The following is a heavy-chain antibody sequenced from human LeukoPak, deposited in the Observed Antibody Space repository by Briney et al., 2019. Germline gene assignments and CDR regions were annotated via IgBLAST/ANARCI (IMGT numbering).Heavy chain of an antibody. V-gene: IGHV3-23*01. D-gene: IGHD6-13*01. J-gene: IGHJ4*02. Sequence: GGSLRLSCATSGFIFSSYAMSWVRQAPGRGLEWVSSISGSGGSIYYADSVKGRFTISRDNSKNTLYLQMNSLRAEDTAVYYCARAPGSSSSWSYFDFWGQGTLVTVSS. CDR1: GFIFSSYA. CDR2: ISGSGGSI. CDR3: ARAPGSSSSWSYFDF.